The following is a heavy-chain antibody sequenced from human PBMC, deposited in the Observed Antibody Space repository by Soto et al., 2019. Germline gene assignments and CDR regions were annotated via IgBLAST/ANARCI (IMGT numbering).Heavy chain of an antibody. V-gene: IGHV5-51*01. Sequence: PGESLKISCKGSVYNFTTFWIGWVRQMPGKGLEWMGIIYPGDSETKYSPDFEGQVTISADRSTNTAYLQWRSLRASDTAMYYCARLGFPGAIYFDSWGLGTLVTVS. J-gene: IGHJ4*02. CDR1: VYNFTTFW. CDR3: ARLGFPGAIYFDS. CDR2: IYPGDSET.